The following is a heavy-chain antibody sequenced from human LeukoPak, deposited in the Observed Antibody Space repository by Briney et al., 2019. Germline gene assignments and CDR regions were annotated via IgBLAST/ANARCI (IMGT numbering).Heavy chain of an antibody. J-gene: IGHJ5*02. D-gene: IGHD4-23*01. CDR3: AKDRYGGKQINWFDP. Sequence: PGGSLRLSCAASGFTFSSYGMHWVRQAPGKGLEWVAVISHDGSNKYYADSVKGRFTISRDNSKNTLYLQMNSLRAEDTAVYYCAKDRYGGKQINWFDPWGQGTLVTVSS. CDR1: GFTFSSYG. V-gene: IGHV3-30*18. CDR2: ISHDGSNK.